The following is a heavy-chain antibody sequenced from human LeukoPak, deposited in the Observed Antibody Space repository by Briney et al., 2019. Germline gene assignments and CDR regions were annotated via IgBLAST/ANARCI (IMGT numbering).Heavy chain of an antibody. Sequence: ASVKVSCKASDYTFISYGISWVRQAPGQGLEWMGWINPYNGNTNYVQKLQGRVTMTTETSTSTAYMELRSLRSDDTAVYYRARVAAADYFDYWGQGTLVTVSS. J-gene: IGHJ4*02. CDR2: INPYNGNT. CDR3: ARVAAADYFDY. CDR1: DYTFISYG. V-gene: IGHV1-18*01. D-gene: IGHD6-13*01.